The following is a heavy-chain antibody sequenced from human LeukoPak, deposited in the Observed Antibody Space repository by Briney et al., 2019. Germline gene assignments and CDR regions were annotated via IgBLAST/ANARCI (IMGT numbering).Heavy chain of an antibody. CDR1: GFTVSSNY. Sequence: GGSLRLSCAASGFTVSSNYMSWVRQAPGKGLEWVSVIYSGGSTYYADSVKGRFTISRDNSKSTVYLQMNSLRAEDTALYYCARMKGNTMIEFFFDYWGQGTLVTVSS. CDR3: ARMKGNTMIEFFFDY. CDR2: IYSGGST. J-gene: IGHJ4*02. D-gene: IGHD3-22*01. V-gene: IGHV3-66*01.